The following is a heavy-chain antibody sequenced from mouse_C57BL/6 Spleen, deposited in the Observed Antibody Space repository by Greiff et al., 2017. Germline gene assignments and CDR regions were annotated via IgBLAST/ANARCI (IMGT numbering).Heavy chain of an antibody. D-gene: IGHD1-1*01. Sequence: QVQLQQSGAELVRPGASVTLSCKASGYTFTDYEMHWVKQTPVHGLEWIGAIDPETGGTAYNQKFKGKAILTADKSSSTAYMELRSLTSEDSAVYYCTRGVYYYGCDYWGQGTTLTVSS. CDR1: GYTFTDYE. CDR2: IDPETGGT. J-gene: IGHJ2*01. V-gene: IGHV1-15*01. CDR3: TRGVYYYGCDY.